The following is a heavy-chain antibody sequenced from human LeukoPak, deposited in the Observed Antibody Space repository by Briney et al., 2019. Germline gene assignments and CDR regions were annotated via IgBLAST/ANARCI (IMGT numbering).Heavy chain of an antibody. CDR2: IRGDWRDT. Sequence: GSLRLSCTASGLRFSDLWMHWVRQAPGKGLVWVSRIRGDWRDTTYADSVKGRFTISRDNAQNTLYLQMNSLRVEDTAVYYCASDRVLGSGSLDNWGQGTLVTVSS. V-gene: IGHV3-74*01. CDR3: ASDRVLGSGSLDN. J-gene: IGHJ4*02. D-gene: IGHD3-10*01. CDR1: GLRFSDLW.